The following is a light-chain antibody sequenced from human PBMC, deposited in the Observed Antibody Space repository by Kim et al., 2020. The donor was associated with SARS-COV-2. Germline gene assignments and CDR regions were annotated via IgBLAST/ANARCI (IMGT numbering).Light chain of an antibody. CDR3: NSRDRSTNQLV. Sequence: SSELTQDPAVSVALGQTVRITCQGDTLRSHYATWYQQKPGQAPVVVIYGRNDRLSGIPDRFSGSSTGDTASLTINGAQAEDEADYYCNSRDRSTNQLVFGGGTQLTAL. V-gene: IGLV3-19*01. CDR1: TLRSHY. J-gene: IGLJ2*01. CDR2: GRN.